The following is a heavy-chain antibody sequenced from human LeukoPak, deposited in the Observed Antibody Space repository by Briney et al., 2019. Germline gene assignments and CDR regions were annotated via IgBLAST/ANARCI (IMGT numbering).Heavy chain of an antibody. CDR2: ISSSSSYI. CDR1: GFTFSSYS. J-gene: IGHJ4*02. Sequence: PGGSLRLSCAASGFTFSSYSMNWVRQAPGKGLEWVSSISSSSSYIYYADSVKGRFTIPRDNAKNSLYLQMNSLRAEDTAVYYCAKEYSSSSYHLDHWGQGTLVTVSS. V-gene: IGHV3-21*01. D-gene: IGHD6-6*01. CDR3: AKEYSSSSYHLDH.